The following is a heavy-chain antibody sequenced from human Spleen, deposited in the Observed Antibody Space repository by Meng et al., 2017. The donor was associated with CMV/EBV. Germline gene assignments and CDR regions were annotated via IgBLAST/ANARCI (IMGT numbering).Heavy chain of an antibody. J-gene: IGHJ4*02. CDR1: GFSLTTPGVG. CDR2: IYWDDGN. D-gene: IGHD3-9*01. V-gene: IGHV2-5*02. CDR3: AHRRRENTITTGFDS. Sequence: GFSLTTPGVGVGWIRRRPGKALEWLALIYWDDGNPRNPSLQSRLTITKDTSKNQIVLRMTNMAPADTGTYYCAHRRRENTITTGFDSWGQGILVTVSS.